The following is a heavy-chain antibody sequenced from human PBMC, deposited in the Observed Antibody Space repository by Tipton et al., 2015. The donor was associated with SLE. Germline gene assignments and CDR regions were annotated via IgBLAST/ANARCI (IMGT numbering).Heavy chain of an antibody. CDR1: GGSITSGTYY. Sequence: TLSLTCTVSGGSITSGTYYWTWIRQPAGKGLEWIGHISSRGSTNYNPSLKSRVTISLDTSKNQFSLKLSSVTAADTAVYYCARRGSWWYFDLWGRGTLVTVSS. D-gene: IGHD1-26*01. CDR3: ARRGSWWYFDL. J-gene: IGHJ2*01. V-gene: IGHV4-61*09. CDR2: ISSRGST.